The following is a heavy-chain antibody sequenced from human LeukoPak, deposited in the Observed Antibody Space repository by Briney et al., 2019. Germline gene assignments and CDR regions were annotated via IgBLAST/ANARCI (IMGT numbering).Heavy chain of an antibody. J-gene: IGHJ6*03. V-gene: IGHV4-4*07. Sequence: PSETLSLTCTVSGGSILSNYWTWIRQPAGKGLEWIGRIWSSGGIWRSGGANHNPSLESRITMSVDTSKNQIYLKLNSVTAADTAVYYCARDNPDGYTYGHYYYYMDVWGKGTTVTVSS. CDR2: IWSSGGIWRSGGA. D-gene: IGHD5-18*01. CDR3: ARDNPDGYTYGHYYYYMDV. CDR1: GGSILSNY.